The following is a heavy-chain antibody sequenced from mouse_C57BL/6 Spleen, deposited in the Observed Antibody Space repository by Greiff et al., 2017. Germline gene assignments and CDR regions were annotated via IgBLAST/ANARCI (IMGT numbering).Heavy chain of an antibody. V-gene: IGHV5-6*01. CDR2: ISSGGSYT. D-gene: IGHD2-4*01. CDR3: ARQEDDYDGAWFAY. Sequence: EVKLQESGGDLVKPGGSLKLSCAASGFTFSSYGMSWVRQTPDKRLEWVATISSGGSYTYYPDSVKGRFTISRDNAKNTLYLQMSSLKSEDTAMYYCARQEDDYDGAWFAYWGQGTLVTVSA. J-gene: IGHJ3*01. CDR1: GFTFSSYG.